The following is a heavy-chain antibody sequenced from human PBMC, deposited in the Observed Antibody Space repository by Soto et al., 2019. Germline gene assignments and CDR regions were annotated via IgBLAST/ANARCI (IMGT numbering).Heavy chain of an antibody. Sequence: PSETLSLTCTVSGGSISSSSYYWGWIRQPPGKGLEWIGSIYYSGSTYYNPSLKSRVTISVDTSKNQFSLKLSSVTAADTAVYYCAREGYDILTGYPPPLRVYYYYGMDVWGQGTTVTVSS. CDR1: GGSISSSSYY. J-gene: IGHJ6*02. CDR3: AREGYDILTGYPPPLRVYYYYGMDV. D-gene: IGHD3-9*01. CDR2: IYYSGST. V-gene: IGHV4-39*02.